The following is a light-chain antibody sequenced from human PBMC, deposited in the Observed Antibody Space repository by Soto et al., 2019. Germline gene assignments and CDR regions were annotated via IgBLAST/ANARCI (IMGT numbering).Light chain of an antibody. V-gene: IGKV3-11*01. CDR3: QQRYSWPPLT. CDR1: LSVFGN. CDR2: DVS. Sequence: VVMTQSPATLSVSPGERATLSCRASLSVFGNLAWYQQKPGQAPRLLIYDVSNRATGIPARFSGSGSGTDFTLTISSLEPEDFAVYYCQQRYSWPPLTFGQGTRLEIK. J-gene: IGKJ5*01.